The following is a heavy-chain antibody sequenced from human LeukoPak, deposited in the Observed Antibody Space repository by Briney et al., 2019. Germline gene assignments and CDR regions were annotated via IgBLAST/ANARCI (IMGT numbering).Heavy chain of an antibody. CDR3: ARDRSHQRRFHSSREEPWFDT. CDR1: EFTFSSYS. D-gene: IGHD6-13*01. CDR2: ISSSSDYI. V-gene: IGHV3-21*01. J-gene: IGHJ5*02. Sequence: GGSLRLSCAASEFTFSSYSMNWVRQAPGKGLEWVSSISSSSDYIYYADSVKGRFTISRDNAKNSLYLQMNSLRAEDTAVYYCARDRSHQRRFHSSREEPWFDTWGQGTLVTVSS.